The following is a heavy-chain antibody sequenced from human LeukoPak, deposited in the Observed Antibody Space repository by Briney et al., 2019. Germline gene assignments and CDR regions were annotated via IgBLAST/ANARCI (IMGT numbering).Heavy chain of an antibody. J-gene: IGHJ4*02. V-gene: IGHV3-30*04. CDR2: ISYDGGNK. Sequence: GGSLRLSCAASGFTFSSYAMHWVRQAPGKGLEWVAIISYDGGNKYYADSVKGRFTISRDNSKNTLYLQMNSLRPEDTAVYYCARDRVWKWGSWYGSPSYFDYWGQGNLVTVSS. CDR1: GFTFSSYA. D-gene: IGHD6-13*01. CDR3: ARDRVWKWGSWYGSPSYFDY.